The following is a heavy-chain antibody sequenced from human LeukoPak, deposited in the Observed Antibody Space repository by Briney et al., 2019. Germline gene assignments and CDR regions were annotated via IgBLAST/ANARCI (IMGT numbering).Heavy chain of an antibody. CDR3: ARYNWNERRGNWFDP. D-gene: IGHD1-20*01. V-gene: IGHV1-69*13. CDR2: IIPIFGTA. Sequence: SVKVSCKASGGTFSSYAISWVRQAPGQGLEWMGGIIPIFGTANYAQKFQGRVTITADESTSTAYMELSSLRSEDTAVYYCARYNWNERRGNWFDPWGQGTLVTVSS. CDR1: GGTFSSYA. J-gene: IGHJ5*02.